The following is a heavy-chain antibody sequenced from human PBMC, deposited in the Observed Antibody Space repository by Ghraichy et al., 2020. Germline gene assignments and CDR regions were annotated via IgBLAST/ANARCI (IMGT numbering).Heavy chain of an antibody. CDR2: SGSVADT. D-gene: IGHD2-2*01. Sequence: GGSLRLSCAASGFTFSGYAMSWVRQAPGKGLEWVSTSGSVADTYYADSVRGRFTVSRDNSKNTMYLEMNSLRAEDTALYYCARLIVPATSKGFDPWGLGTLVTVSS. CDR3: ARLIVPATSKGFDP. J-gene: IGHJ5*02. CDR1: GFTFSGYA. V-gene: IGHV3-23*01.